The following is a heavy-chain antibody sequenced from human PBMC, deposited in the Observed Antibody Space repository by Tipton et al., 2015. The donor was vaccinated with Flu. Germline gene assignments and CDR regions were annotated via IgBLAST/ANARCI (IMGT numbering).Heavy chain of an antibody. CDR1: GGSISSSDYY. CDR2: IFNNGNT. CDR3: VRDYDLWNGNEVLGWFDP. Sequence: SGGSISSSDYYWGWIRQPPGKGREWIGSIFNNGNTYYNPSLQSRATISSDTSNNQFSLTLSSVTAADTAVYYCVRDYDLWNGNEVLGWFDPWGQGTLVTVSS. V-gene: IGHV4-39*07. D-gene: IGHD3-3*01. J-gene: IGHJ5*02.